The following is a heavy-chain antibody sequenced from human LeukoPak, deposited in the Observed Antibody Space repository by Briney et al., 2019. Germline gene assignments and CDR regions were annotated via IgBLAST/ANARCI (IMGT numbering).Heavy chain of an antibody. V-gene: IGHV3-53*01. D-gene: IGHD6-6*01. CDR1: GFTVSSNY. J-gene: IGHJ6*02. CDR3: ARDKGAAPTERFDV. CDR2: VHEDGST. Sequence: AGGSLRLSCAPSGFTVSSNYTSWAPQAPREGLEWVSVVHEDGSTHYADSVKGRFTISRDNSRNTVYLQMSSLRAEDTAVYYCARDKGAAPTERFDVWGHGTTVTVSS.